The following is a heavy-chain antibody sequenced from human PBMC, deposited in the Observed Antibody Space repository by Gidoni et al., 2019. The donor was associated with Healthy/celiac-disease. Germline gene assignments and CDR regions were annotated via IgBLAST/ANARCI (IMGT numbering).Heavy chain of an antibody. Sequence: QVQLQQWRAGLLRPSETLSLTCAVHGGSFSGYYWSWIRQPPGKGLEWIGEINHSGSTTYSPSLKSRVTIPVDTSKTQYSLKLSSVTAADTAVYYGAGGFPRLRFVEWLGGNWLDPWGQGTLVTVSS. CDR1: GGSFSGYY. D-gene: IGHD3-3*01. J-gene: IGHJ5*02. V-gene: IGHV4-34*01. CDR2: INHSGST. CDR3: AGGFPRLRFVEWLGGNWLDP.